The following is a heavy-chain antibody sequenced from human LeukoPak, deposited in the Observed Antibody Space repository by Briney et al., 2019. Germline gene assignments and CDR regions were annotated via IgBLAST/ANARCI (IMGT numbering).Heavy chain of an antibody. V-gene: IGHV3-23*01. Sequence: PPGGSLRLSCAASGSTFSSYAMSWVRQAPGKGLEWVSAISGSGGSTYYADSVKGRFTISRDNSKNTLYLQMNSLRAEDTAVYYCANLASTVTAYFDYWGQGTLVTVSS. CDR2: ISGSGGST. CDR1: GSTFSSYA. D-gene: IGHD4-17*01. CDR3: ANLASTVTAYFDY. J-gene: IGHJ4*02.